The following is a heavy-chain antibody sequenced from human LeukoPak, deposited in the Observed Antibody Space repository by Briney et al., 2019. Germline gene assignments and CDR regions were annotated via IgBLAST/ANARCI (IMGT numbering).Heavy chain of an antibody. V-gene: IGHV1-8*01. CDR3: ARGRRFLKGFDP. CDR1: GYTFTSYD. D-gene: IGHD3-3*01. Sequence: ASVKVSCKAPGYTFTSYDINWVRQATGQGLEWMGWMNPNSGNTGYAQKFQGRVTMTRNTSISTAYMELSSLRSEDTAVYYCARGRRFLKGFDPWGQGTLVTVSS. J-gene: IGHJ5*02. CDR2: MNPNSGNT.